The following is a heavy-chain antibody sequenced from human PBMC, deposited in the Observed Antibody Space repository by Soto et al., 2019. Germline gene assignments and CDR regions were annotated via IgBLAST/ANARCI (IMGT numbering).Heavy chain of an antibody. D-gene: IGHD3-3*01. CDR3: ARESRFLPPDYYYYMDV. V-gene: IGHV4-59*01. Sequence: ASETLSLTCTVSGGSISSYYWSWIRQPPGKGLEWIGYIYYSGSTNYNPSLKSRVTISVDTSKNQFSLKLSSVTAADTAVYYCARESRFLPPDYYYYMDVWGKGATVTVSS. J-gene: IGHJ6*03. CDR2: IYYSGST. CDR1: GGSISSYY.